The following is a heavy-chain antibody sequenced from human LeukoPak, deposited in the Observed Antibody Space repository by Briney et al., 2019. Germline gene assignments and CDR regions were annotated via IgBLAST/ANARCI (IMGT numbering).Heavy chain of an antibody. CDR3: ARLPYSSSWPLYYYYMDV. D-gene: IGHD6-13*01. J-gene: IGHJ6*03. Sequence: SETLSLTCTVSGGSISSYYWSWIRQPAGKGLEWIGRIYTSGSTNYNPSLKSRVTISVDTSKNQFSLKLSSVTAADTAVYYCARLPYSSSWPLYYYYMDVWGKGTTVTVSS. CDR2: IYTSGST. CDR1: GGSISSYY. V-gene: IGHV4-4*07.